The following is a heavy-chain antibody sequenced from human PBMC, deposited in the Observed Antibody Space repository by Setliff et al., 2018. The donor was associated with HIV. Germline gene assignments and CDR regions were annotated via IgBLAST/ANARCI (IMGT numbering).Heavy chain of an antibody. V-gene: IGHV4-39*01. J-gene: IGHJ4*02. D-gene: IGHD6-13*01. Sequence: SETLSLTCTVSGDSLSLSTFYWAWIRQPPGRGPEWIGTFYYGGIIDYNPSLKSRVTISVDTPKNQFSLRLDSVTAADTAIHYCARQVKYSSSPLHFDSWGQGTLVTVSS. CDR1: GDSLSLSTFY. CDR2: FYYGGII. CDR3: ARQVKYSSSPLHFDS.